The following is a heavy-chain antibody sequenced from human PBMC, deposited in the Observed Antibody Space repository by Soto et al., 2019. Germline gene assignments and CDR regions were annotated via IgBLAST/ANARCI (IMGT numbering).Heavy chain of an antibody. CDR2: IYYTGSA. J-gene: IGHJ5*02. V-gene: IGHV4-30-4*01. Sequence: SETMSLTCPVASGNIISAGYYWSRIRQPPGKGLEWIGYIYYTGSAYYNPSLKSRVTMSVDTSKNQFSLKVTSVTAADTAVYYCASGGSSNWFDPWGQGTLVTVS. D-gene: IGHD1-26*01. CDR1: SGNIISAGYY. CDR3: ASGGSSNWFDP.